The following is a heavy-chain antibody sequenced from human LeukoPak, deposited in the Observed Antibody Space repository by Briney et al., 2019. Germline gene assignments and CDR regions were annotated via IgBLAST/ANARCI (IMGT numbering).Heavy chain of an antibody. CDR2: LYYSGST. D-gene: IGHD3-10*01. CDR1: GGSISSNSYY. CDR3: ATYYYGSGHAFDI. V-gene: IGHV4-39*01. Sequence: SETLSLTCTVSGGSISSNSYYWGWIRQAPGKGLEWIGTLYYSGSTYYNPSLRSRVTISVDTSMNQFSLKLNSVTAADTAVYYCATYYYGSGHAFDIWGQGTMVTVSS. J-gene: IGHJ3*02.